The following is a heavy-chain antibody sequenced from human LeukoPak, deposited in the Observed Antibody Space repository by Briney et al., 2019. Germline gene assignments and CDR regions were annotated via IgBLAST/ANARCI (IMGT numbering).Heavy chain of an antibody. Sequence: GESLQISCQASGSTFSLYWIGWVRRLPGKGREWVGIINPHDSDGTYSPSFEGPVSISVDQSTTTAYLQWSSLKASDTAMYYCARQGGSYYSHDDYWGQGTLVTVSS. D-gene: IGHD1-26*01. CDR2: INPHDSDG. J-gene: IGHJ4*02. V-gene: IGHV5-51*01. CDR1: GSTFSLYW. CDR3: ARQGGSYYSHDDY.